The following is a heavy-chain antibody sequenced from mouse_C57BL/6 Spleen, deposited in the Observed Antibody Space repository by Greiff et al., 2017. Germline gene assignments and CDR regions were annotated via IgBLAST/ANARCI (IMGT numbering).Heavy chain of an antibody. V-gene: IGHV1-50*01. Sequence: QVQLKQPGAELVKPGASVKLSCKASGYTFTSYWMQWVKQRPGQGLEWIGEIDPSDSYTNYNQKFKGKATLTVDTSSSTAYMQLSSLTSEDSAVYCCARGGAFDYWGQGTTLTVSS. CDR2: IDPSDSYT. J-gene: IGHJ2*01. CDR3: ARGGAFDY. CDR1: GYTFTSYW.